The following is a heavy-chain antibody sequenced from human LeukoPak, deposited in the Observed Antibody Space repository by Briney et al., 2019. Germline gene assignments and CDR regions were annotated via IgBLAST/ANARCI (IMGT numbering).Heavy chain of an antibody. CDR1: GFTVSSNY. CDR2: IYSGGST. J-gene: IGHJ4*02. Sequence: GGSLRLSCAASGFTVSSNYMSWVRQAPGKGLEWVSVIYSGGSTYYADSVKGRFTISRDNAKNSLYLQMNSLRAEDTAVYYCARDYWSGYYITPFYFDYWGQGTLVTVSS. CDR3: ARDYWSGYYITPFYFDY. D-gene: IGHD3-3*01. V-gene: IGHV3-53*01.